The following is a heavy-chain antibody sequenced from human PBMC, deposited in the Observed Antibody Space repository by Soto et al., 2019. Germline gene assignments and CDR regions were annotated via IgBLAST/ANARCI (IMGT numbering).Heavy chain of an antibody. CDR2: IIPIFGTA. J-gene: IGHJ6*02. CDR3: ARHDCISTSCYYYYYYGMDV. CDR1: GGTFSSYA. Sequence: FSVKVYCKASGGTFSSYAISWVRQAPGQGLEWMGGIIPIFGTANYAQKFQGRVTITADESTSTAYMELSSLRSEDTAVYYCARHDCISTSCYYYYYYGMDVWGQGTTVTVSS. V-gene: IGHV1-69*13. D-gene: IGHD2-2*01.